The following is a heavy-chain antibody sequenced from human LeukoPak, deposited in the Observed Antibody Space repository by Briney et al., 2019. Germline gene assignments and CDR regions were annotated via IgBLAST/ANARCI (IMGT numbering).Heavy chain of an antibody. D-gene: IGHD5/OR15-5a*01. CDR3: ARDLIYDLYFDY. CDR1: GFTFSSFA. CDR2: ISGSGGST. Sequence: GGSLRLSCSASGFTFSSFAMSWVRQAPGKGLEWVSGISGSGGSTYYADSMKGRFTISRDNSKNTLYLQMNSLRAEDTAVYYCARDLIYDLYFDYWGQGTLVTVSS. J-gene: IGHJ4*02. V-gene: IGHV3-23*01.